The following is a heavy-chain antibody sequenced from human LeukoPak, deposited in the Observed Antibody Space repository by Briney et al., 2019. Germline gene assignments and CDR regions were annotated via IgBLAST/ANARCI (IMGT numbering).Heavy chain of an antibody. CDR1: GFTFDDYA. Sequence: PGGSLRLSCAASGFTFDDYAMHWVRQAPGKGLEWVSGISWNSGSIGYADSVKGRFTISRDNAKNSLYLQMNSLRAEDTALYYCAKDRSSSGWTGAFDYWGQGTLVTVSS. D-gene: IGHD6-19*01. V-gene: IGHV3-9*01. J-gene: IGHJ4*02. CDR3: AKDRSSSGWTGAFDY. CDR2: ISWNSGSI.